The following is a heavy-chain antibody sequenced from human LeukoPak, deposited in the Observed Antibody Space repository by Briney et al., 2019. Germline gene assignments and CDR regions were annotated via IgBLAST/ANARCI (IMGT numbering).Heavy chain of an antibody. CDR1: GFTFSNYA. J-gene: IGHJ4*02. Sequence: PGGSLRLSCAASGFTFSNYAMSWVRQAPGKGLERVSGISGSGGRTYNADSVKGHFTISRDNSKKTLYLQMNSLRAEDTAVYYCAKDVGYNSGWFGFDYWGQGTLVTVSS. CDR2: ISGSGGRT. CDR3: AKDVGYNSGWFGFDY. V-gene: IGHV3-23*01. D-gene: IGHD6-19*01.